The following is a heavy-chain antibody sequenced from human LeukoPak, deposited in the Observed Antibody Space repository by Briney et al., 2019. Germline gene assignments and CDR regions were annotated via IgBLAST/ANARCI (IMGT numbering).Heavy chain of an antibody. CDR2: IYTSGST. D-gene: IGHD2-15*01. J-gene: IGHJ4*02. CDR3: ARVLGHCSGGSCYGYFDY. CDR1: GGSISSYY. V-gene: IGHV4-4*07. Sequence: PSETLSLTCTVSGGSISSYYWSWIRQPAGKGLEWIGRIYTSGSTNYNPSLKSRVTMSVDTSKNQFSLKLSSVTAADTAVYYCARVLGHCSGGSCYGYFDYWGQGTLVTVSS.